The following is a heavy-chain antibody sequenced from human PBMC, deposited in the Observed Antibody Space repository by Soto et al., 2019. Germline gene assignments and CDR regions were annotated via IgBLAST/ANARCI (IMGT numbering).Heavy chain of an antibody. J-gene: IGHJ6*02. CDR1: GFTFSSYG. Sequence: GGSLRLSCAASGFTFSSYGMHWVRQAPGKGLEWVAVIWYDGSNKYYADSVKGRFTISRDNSKNTLYLQMNSLRAEDTAVYYCAREKAPYYYGMDVWGQGTTVTVSS. CDR3: AREKAPYYYGMDV. D-gene: IGHD6-6*01. V-gene: IGHV3-33*01. CDR2: IWYDGSNK.